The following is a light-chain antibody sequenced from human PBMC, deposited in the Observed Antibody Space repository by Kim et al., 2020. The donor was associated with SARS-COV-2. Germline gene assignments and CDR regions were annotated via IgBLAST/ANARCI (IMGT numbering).Light chain of an antibody. Sequence: VSAGERATLSCRASESVSSNLAWYQQKPGQVPRLLIFGASTRATDMPARFSASGSGTEFTLTISSLQSEDFAVYYCQQYSGWPRTFGQGTKVDIK. CDR2: GAS. J-gene: IGKJ1*01. CDR1: ESVSSN. V-gene: IGKV3-15*01. CDR3: QQYSGWPRT.